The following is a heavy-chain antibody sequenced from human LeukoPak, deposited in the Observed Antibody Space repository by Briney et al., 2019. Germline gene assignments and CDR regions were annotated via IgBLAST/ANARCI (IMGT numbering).Heavy chain of an antibody. D-gene: IGHD6-13*01. Sequence: ASVKVSCKASGYTFTIYGISWVRQAPGQGLEWMGWISAYNGNINYAQKLQGRVTMTTDTSTSTAYMELRSLRSDDTAVYYCARDQRERQQQATLLVMYYYYYGMDVWGKGTTVTVSS. V-gene: IGHV1-18*04. CDR2: ISAYNGNI. J-gene: IGHJ6*04. CDR1: GYTFTIYG. CDR3: ARDQRERQQQATLLVMYYYYYGMDV.